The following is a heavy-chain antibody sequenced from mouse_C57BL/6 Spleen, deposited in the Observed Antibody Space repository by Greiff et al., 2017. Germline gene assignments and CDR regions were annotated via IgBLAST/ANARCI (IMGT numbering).Heavy chain of an antibody. J-gene: IGHJ4*01. CDR1: GYTFTSYW. CDR2: IHPNSGST. V-gene: IGHV1-64*01. D-gene: IGHD2-4*01. CDR3: ARIYEYDRGAMDY. Sequence: QVQLQQPGAELVKPGASVKLSCKASGYTFTSYWMHWVKQRPGQGLEWIGMIHPNSGSTNYNEKFKSKATLTVDKSSSTAYMQLSSLTSEDSAVYYCARIYEYDRGAMDYWGQGTSVTVSS.